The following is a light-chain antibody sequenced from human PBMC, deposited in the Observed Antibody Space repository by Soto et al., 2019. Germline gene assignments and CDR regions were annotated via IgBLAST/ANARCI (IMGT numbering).Light chain of an antibody. Sequence: EIVMTQSPATLSVSPGERATLSCRASQSIGRNLAWYQQKPGQSPRLLVYGASTRATGITARFSGSGSGTDFTLSISSLQSQDFAVYYCQQYASSPLLTFGGGTKVDIK. J-gene: IGKJ4*01. V-gene: IGKV3-15*01. CDR3: QQYASSPLLT. CDR2: GAS. CDR1: QSIGRN.